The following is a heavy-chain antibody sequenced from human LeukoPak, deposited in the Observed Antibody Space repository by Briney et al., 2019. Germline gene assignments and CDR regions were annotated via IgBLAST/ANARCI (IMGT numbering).Heavy chain of an antibody. Sequence: GGSLRLSCAASGFTFSSYRLSWVRQAPGKGLEWVSTLSDSGDDTYYADSVKRRFTISRDNSKNTLYLQMNSLRAEDTAIYYCTSFAPYEAFDIWGQGTMVTVSS. J-gene: IGHJ3*02. V-gene: IGHV3-23*01. CDR3: TSFAPYEAFDI. CDR1: GFTFSSYR. CDR2: LSDSGDDT.